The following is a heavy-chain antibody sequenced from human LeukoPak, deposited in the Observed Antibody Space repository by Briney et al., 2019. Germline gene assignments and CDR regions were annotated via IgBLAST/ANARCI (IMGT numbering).Heavy chain of an antibody. J-gene: IGHJ4*02. CDR2: INPNSGGT. D-gene: IGHD3-22*01. CDR1: GYTFTGYF. Sequence: GASVKVSCKTSGYTFTGYFMHWVRQAPGQGLEWMGWINPNSGGTNYAQKFQGRVTMTRDTSISTAYMDLSRLRSDDTAVYYCARGGYYDSSGYPPEDYWGQGTLVTVSS. V-gene: IGHV1-2*02. CDR3: ARGGYYDSSGYPPEDY.